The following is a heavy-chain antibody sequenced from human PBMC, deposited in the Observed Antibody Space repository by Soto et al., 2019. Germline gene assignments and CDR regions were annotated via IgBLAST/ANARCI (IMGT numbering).Heavy chain of an antibody. CDR2: VNPILSMS. CDR1: GDTFNFYS. J-gene: IGHJ4*02. Sequence: QVQLVQSGAEVKRPGSSVKVSCTASGDTFNFYSINWVRQAPGVALELVGRVNPILSMSNYAQRFQGRVTMPADKSTSTAYMELRSLRSEDTAIYYCASSYGSGYRAFDYWGQGALVTVSS. V-gene: IGHV1-69*02. D-gene: IGHD3-10*01. CDR3: ASSYGSGYRAFDY.